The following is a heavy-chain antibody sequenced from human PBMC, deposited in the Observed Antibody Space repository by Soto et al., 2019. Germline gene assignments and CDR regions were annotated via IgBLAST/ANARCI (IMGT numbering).Heavy chain of an antibody. V-gene: IGHV3-53*01. Sequence: GGSLRLSCAASGFTVSSNYMSWVRQAPGKGLEWVSVIYSGGSTYYADSVKGRFTISRDNSKNTLYLQMNSLRAEDTAVYYCARNYYDSGGGFDYRAQRTLVTVSS. CDR1: GFTVSSNY. D-gene: IGHD3-22*01. CDR2: IYSGGST. CDR3: ARNYYDSGGGFDY. J-gene: IGHJ4*02.